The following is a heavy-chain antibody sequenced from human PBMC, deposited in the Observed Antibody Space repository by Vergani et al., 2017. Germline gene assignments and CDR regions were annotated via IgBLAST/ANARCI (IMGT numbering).Heavy chain of an antibody. CDR1: GYTFTGYY. CDR3: ARARGVWSGYYKHPFGY. D-gene: IGHD3-3*01. Sequence: QVQLVQSGAEVKKPGASVKVSCKASGYTFTGYYMHWVRQAPGQGLEWMGWINPNSGNTSYAQKFQGRVTMTRNTSISTAYMELSSLRSEDTAVYYCARARGVWSGYYKHPFGYWGQGTLVTVSS. CDR2: INPNSGNT. J-gene: IGHJ4*02. V-gene: IGHV1-8*02.